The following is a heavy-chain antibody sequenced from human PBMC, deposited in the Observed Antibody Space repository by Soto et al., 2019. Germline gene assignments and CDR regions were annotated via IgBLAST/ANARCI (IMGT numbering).Heavy chain of an antibody. J-gene: IGHJ4*02. CDR2: ISAYNGNT. CDR3: ASGGGSYDSSGYYVY. D-gene: IGHD3-22*01. Sequence: ASVKVSCKASGYTFTSYGISWVRQAPGQGLEWMGWISAYNGNTNYAQKLQGRVTMSTDTSTSTAYMELRSLRSDDTAVYYCASGGGSYDSSGYYVYWGQGTLVTVSS. CDR1: GYTFTSYG. V-gene: IGHV1-18*04.